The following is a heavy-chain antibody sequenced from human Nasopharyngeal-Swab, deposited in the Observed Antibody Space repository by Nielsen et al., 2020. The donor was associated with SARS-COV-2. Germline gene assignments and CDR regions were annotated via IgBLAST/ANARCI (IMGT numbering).Heavy chain of an antibody. J-gene: IGHJ6*02. CDR1: GFTFSSYN. CDR2: ISSSSTYI. D-gene: IGHD3-3*01. Sequence: GGSLRLSCAASGFTFSSYNMNWVRQAPGKGLEWVSSISSSSTYIYYADSVKGRFTISRDSAKNSLYLQMNSLRAEDTAVYYCARDGLDYDFWSAYFMDVWGQGTTVTV. CDR3: ARDGLDYDFWSAYFMDV. V-gene: IGHV3-21*01.